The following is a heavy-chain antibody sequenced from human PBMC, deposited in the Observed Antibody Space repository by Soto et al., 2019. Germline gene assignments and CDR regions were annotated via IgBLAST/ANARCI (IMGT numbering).Heavy chain of an antibody. CDR2: IIPILGIA. CDR3: ARAQGSGWFHNWFDP. Sequence: GASVKVSCKASGGTFSSYTISWVRQAPGQGLEWMGRIIPILGIANYAQKFQGRVTITADKSTSTAYMELRSLRSDDTAVYYCARAQGSGWFHNWFDPWGQGTLVTVSS. J-gene: IGHJ5*02. CDR1: GGTFSSYT. D-gene: IGHD6-19*01. V-gene: IGHV1-69*02.